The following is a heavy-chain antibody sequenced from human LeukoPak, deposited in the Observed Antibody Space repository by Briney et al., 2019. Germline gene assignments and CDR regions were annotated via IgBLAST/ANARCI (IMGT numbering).Heavy chain of an antibody. CDR1: GYSFTSYW. J-gene: IGHJ5*02. CDR3: ARLSGHCSGGSCTGGNWFDP. Sequence: GESLKISCKGSGYSFTSYWIGWVRQMPGKGLEWMGIIYPGDSDTRYSPSFQGQVTFSADKSISTAYLQWSSLKASDTAMYYCARLSGHCSGGSCTGGNWFDPWGQGTLVTVSS. D-gene: IGHD2-15*01. V-gene: IGHV5-51*01. CDR2: IYPGDSDT.